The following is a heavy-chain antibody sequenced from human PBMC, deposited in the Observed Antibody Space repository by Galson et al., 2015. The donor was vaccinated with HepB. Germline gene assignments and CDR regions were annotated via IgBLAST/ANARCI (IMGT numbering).Heavy chain of an antibody. Sequence: QSGAQVKKPGESLKISCTGSGYIFSNYWNYWVRQMPGKGLELLGFIYPADSDTKYIPSFQVQVTISADKSTSTAYLQWSSLEASDTAIYYCAKMSVGCFFYWRQGTLVTVAS. J-gene: IGHJ4*02. CDR3: AKMSVGCFFY. V-gene: IGHV5-51*01. D-gene: IGHD3/OR15-3a*01. CDR2: IYPADSDT. CDR1: GYIFSNYW.